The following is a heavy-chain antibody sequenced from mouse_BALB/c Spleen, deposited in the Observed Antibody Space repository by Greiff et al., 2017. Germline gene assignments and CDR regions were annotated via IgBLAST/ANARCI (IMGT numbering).Heavy chain of an antibody. CDR2: IYPGDGDT. D-gene: IGHD2-1*01. Sequence: VQLQQSGAELVRPGSSVKISCKASGYAFSSYWMNWVKQRPGQGLEWIGQIYPGDGDTNYNGKFKGKATLTADKSSSTAYMQLSSLTSEDSAVYFCARGDGKRGYYYAMDYWGQGTSVTVSS. CDR1: GYAFSSYW. CDR3: ARGDGKRGYYYAMDY. V-gene: IGHV1-80*01. J-gene: IGHJ4*01.